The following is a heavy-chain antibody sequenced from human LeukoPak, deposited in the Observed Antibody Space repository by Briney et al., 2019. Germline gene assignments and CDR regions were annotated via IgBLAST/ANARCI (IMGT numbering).Heavy chain of an antibody. V-gene: IGHV3-48*03. CDR3: AKDFRTLTSGWTGDASDN. D-gene: IGHD6-19*01. Sequence: DPGGSLRLSCAASGFTFSTYEMNWVRQAPGKGLEWVSYISTSGSTRYYADSVKGRFTISRDNSKNTLYLQMNSLRAEDTAVYYCAKDFRTLTSGWTGDASDNWGQGTMVTVSS. CDR1: GFTFSTYE. CDR2: ISTSGSTR. J-gene: IGHJ3*02.